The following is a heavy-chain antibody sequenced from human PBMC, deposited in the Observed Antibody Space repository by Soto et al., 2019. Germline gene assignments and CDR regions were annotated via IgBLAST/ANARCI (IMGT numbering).Heavy chain of an antibody. Sequence: SETLSLTCTVSGGSISSSSYYWGWIRQPPGKGLEWIGSIYYSGSTYYNPSLKSRVTISVDTSKNQFSLKLSSVTAADTAVYYCASLSGYIAAALYFDYWGQGTLVTVSS. CDR1: GGSISSSSYY. CDR3: ASLSGYIAAALYFDY. D-gene: IGHD6-13*01. J-gene: IGHJ4*02. V-gene: IGHV4-39*01. CDR2: IYYSGST.